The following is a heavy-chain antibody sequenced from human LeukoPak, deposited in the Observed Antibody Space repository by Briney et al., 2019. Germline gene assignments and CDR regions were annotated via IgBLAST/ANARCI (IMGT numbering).Heavy chain of an antibody. CDR1: GFTFSSYG. D-gene: IGHD3-10*01. J-gene: IGHJ4*02. V-gene: IGHV3-23*01. Sequence: GGSLRLSCAASGFTFSSYGMSWVRQAPGKGLEWVSATSGSGGSTYYADSVKGRFTISRDNSKNTLYLQMNSLRAEDTAVYYCAKDRTMVRGAPYYFDYWGQGTLVTVSS. CDR2: TSGSGGST. CDR3: AKDRTMVRGAPYYFDY.